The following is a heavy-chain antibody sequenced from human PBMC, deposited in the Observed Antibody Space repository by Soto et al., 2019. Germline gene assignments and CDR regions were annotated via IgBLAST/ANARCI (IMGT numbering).Heavy chain of an antibody. Sequence: GESLKISCQASGYSFNNYWIAWVRQMPGKGLEWMGIIYPGDSETRYNPSFQGQVTFSADKSINTAYLQWSSLKASDTAMYYCARRGKEGYYYGMDVWGQGTTVTVSS. CDR3: ARRGKEGYYYGMDV. J-gene: IGHJ6*02. V-gene: IGHV5-51*01. CDR2: IYPGDSET. CDR1: GYSFNNYW.